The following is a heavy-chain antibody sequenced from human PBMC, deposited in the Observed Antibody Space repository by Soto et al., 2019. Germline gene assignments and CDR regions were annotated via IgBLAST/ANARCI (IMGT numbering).Heavy chain of an antibody. D-gene: IGHD2-2*01. J-gene: IGHJ6*02. CDR1: GGSITGYY. Sequence: SETLSLTCTVSGGSITGYYWSRIRQPPGKGLEWIGYIYYSGSTNYNPSLRSRVTISVDTSKNQFSLKLSSVTAADTAVYYCARGGYCISTSCYRDGMDVWGQGTTVTVSS. CDR2: IYYSGST. V-gene: IGHV4-59*01. CDR3: ARGGYCISTSCYRDGMDV.